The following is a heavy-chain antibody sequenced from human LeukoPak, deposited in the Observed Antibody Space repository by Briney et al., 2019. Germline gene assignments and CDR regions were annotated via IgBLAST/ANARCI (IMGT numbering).Heavy chain of an antibody. CDR2: IIPILGIA. CDR1: GGTFSSYA. D-gene: IGHD5-24*01. CDR3: ASEVTGDGYNPKY. Sequence: SVKVSCKGSGGTFSSYAISGVRQAPGQGREWMGRIIPILGIANYAQKFHGRVTITADKSTSTAYMELSCLRSEDTAVYYCASEVTGDGYNPKYRGQGTLVTVSS. J-gene: IGHJ4*02. V-gene: IGHV1-69*04.